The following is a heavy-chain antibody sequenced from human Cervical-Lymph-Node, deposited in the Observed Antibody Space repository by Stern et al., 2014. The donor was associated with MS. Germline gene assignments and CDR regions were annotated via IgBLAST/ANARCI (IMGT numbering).Heavy chain of an antibody. CDR1: GYTFTSYD. Sequence: VQLVESGAEVKKPGASVKVSCKASGYTFTSYDINWVRQATGQGLEWMGWMNPNSGNTGYAQKFQGRVTMTRNTSISTAYMELSSLRFEDTAVYYCASAAAAGIIYYYYGMDVWGQGTTVTVSS. V-gene: IGHV1-8*01. CDR2: MNPNSGNT. CDR3: ASAAAAGIIYYYYGMDV. D-gene: IGHD6-13*01. J-gene: IGHJ6*02.